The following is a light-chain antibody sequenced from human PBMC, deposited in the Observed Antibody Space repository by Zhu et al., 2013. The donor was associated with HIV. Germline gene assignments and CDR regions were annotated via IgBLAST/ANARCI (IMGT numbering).Light chain of an antibody. J-gene: IGLJ1*01. CDR2: DNN. V-gene: IGLV1-51*01. CDR3: GTWDSSLSAYV. CDR1: SSNIGTNY. Sequence: QSILTQPPSVSAAPGQRVTISCSGSSSNIGTNYVSWYQQLPGTAPKLIIYDNNKRPSGIPDRFSASKSGTSATLGITGLQTGDEADYYCGTWDSSLSAYVFGTGTKVTVL.